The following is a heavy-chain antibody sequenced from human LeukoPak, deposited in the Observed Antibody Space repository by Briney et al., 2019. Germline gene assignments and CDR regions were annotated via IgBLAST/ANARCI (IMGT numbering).Heavy chain of an antibody. D-gene: IGHD6-19*01. J-gene: IGHJ6*03. V-gene: IGHV1-8*03. Sequence: ASVKVSCKASGYTFTGYYMHWVRQATGQGLEWMGWMNPNSGNTGYAQKFQGRVTITRNTSISTAYMELNSLKSEDTAVYYCARPSSGWYGDKYYYYYMDVWGKGTTVTVSS. CDR2: MNPNSGNT. CDR3: ARPSSGWYGDKYYYYYMDV. CDR1: GYTFTGYY.